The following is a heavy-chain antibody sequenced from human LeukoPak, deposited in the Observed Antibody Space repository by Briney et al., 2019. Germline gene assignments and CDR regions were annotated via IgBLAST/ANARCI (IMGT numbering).Heavy chain of an antibody. CDR3: ARERLERGYGTDGFDI. V-gene: IGHV1-69*13. J-gene: IGHJ3*02. Sequence: SVKVSCKASGYTFTGYYMHWVRQAPGQGLEWMGGIIPIFGTAHYAQKFQGRVTITADESTSTAYMELSSLRSEDTAVYYCARERLERGYGTDGFDIWGQGTMVTVSS. D-gene: IGHD5-12*01. CDR2: IIPIFGTA. CDR1: GYTFTGYY.